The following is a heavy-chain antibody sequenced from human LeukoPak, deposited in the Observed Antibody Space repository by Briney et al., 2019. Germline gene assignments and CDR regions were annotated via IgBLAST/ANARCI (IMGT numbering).Heavy chain of an antibody. Sequence: GGSLRLSCAASGFTFSDYYMSWIRQAPGKGLEWVSYISSSGSTIYYADSVKGRFTISRDNAKNSLYLQMNSLRAEDTAVYYCARDPLVYYYDPPRGWFDPWGQGTLVTVSS. J-gene: IGHJ5*02. CDR2: ISSSGSTI. CDR1: GFTFSDYY. V-gene: IGHV3-11*01. CDR3: ARDPLVYYYDPPRGWFDP. D-gene: IGHD3-22*01.